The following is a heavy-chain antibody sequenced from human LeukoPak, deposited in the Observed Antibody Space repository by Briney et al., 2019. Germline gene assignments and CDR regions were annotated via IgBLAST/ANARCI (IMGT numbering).Heavy chain of an antibody. CDR3: ARVIVGSTSDY. Sequence: ASVKASCKASGYTFTSYGISWVRQAPGQGLEWMGWISVYNGNTNYTQDLQGRVTMTTDTSTSTAYMELRSLRSDDTAVYYCARVIVGSTSDYWGQGTLVTVSS. J-gene: IGHJ4*02. D-gene: IGHD1-26*01. CDR2: ISVYNGNT. CDR1: GYTFTSYG. V-gene: IGHV1-18*01.